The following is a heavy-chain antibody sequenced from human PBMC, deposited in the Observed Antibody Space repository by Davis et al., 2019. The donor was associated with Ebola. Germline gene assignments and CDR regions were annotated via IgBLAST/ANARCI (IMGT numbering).Heavy chain of an antibody. V-gene: IGHV3-30-3*01. J-gene: IGHJ6*02. CDR1: GFTFSSYA. D-gene: IGHD5-24*01. CDR3: AKDSAGYNEILYYYYGMDV. Sequence: LSLTCAASGFTFSSYAMHWVRQAPGKGLEWVALISYDGSNKYYADSVKGRFTISRDNSKNTLYLQMNSLRAEDTAVYYCAKDSAGYNEILYYYYGMDVWGQGTTVTVSS. CDR2: ISYDGSNK.